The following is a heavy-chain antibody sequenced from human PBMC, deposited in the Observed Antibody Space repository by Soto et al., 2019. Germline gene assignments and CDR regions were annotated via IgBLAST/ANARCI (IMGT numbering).Heavy chain of an antibody. CDR3: ARFGNGYSSSWYEGYYYYYGMDV. J-gene: IGHJ6*02. CDR1: GGSFSGYY. V-gene: IGHV4-34*01. Sequence: SETLSLTCAVYGGSFSGYYWSWIRQPPGKGLEWIGEINHSGSTNYNPSLKSRVTISVDTSKNQFSLKLSSVTAADTAVYYCARFGNGYSSSWYEGYYYYYGMDVWGQGTTVTVPS. CDR2: INHSGST. D-gene: IGHD6-13*01.